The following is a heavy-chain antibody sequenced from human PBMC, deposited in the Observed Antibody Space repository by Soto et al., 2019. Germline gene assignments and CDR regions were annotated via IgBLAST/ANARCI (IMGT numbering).Heavy chain of an antibody. Sequence: QLQLQESGSGLVKPSQTLSLTCAVSGGSISSGGYSWSWIRQPPGKGLEWIGYIYHSGSTYYNPSLQRRVTMXVXRXXNHFSLKLRSRTAADTAVYYCASSHAGAHITAAVHWGQGTLVTVSS. CDR3: ASSHAGAHITAAVH. CDR1: GGSISSGGYS. J-gene: IGHJ4*02. CDR2: IYHSGST. D-gene: IGHD6-13*01. V-gene: IGHV4-30-2*01.